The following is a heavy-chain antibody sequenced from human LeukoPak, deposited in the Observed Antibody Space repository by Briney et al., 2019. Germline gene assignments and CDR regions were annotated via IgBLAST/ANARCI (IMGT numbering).Heavy chain of an antibody. V-gene: IGHV1-69*05. D-gene: IGHD6-13*01. CDR1: GGTFSSYA. CDR3: ARDYRRWYFDY. Sequence: SVKVSFKASGGTFSSYAISWVREAPGQGLEWMGRIIPIFGTANYAQKFQGRVTITTDESTSTAYMELSSLRSEDTSVYYCARDYRRWYFDYWGHGNMVTVSS. CDR2: IIPIFGTA. J-gene: IGHJ4*01.